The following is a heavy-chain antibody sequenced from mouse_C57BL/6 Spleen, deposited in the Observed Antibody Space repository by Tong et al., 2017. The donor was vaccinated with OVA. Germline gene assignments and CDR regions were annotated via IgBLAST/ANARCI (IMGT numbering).Heavy chain of an antibody. D-gene: IGHD2-4*01. CDR1: GYSFTGYY. CDR3: ARNYDYDVDAMDY. V-gene: IGHV1-42*01. CDR2: INPSTGGT. J-gene: IGHJ4*01. Sequence: EVQLQESGPELVKPGASVKISCKASGYSFTGYYMNWVKQSPEKSLEWIGEINPSTGGTTYNQKFKAKATLTVDKSSSTAYMQLKSLTSEDSAVYYCARNYDYDVDAMDYWGQGTSVTVSS.